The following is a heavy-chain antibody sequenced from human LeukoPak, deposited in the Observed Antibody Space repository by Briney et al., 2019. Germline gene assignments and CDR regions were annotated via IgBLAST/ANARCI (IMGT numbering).Heavy chain of an antibody. CDR1: GFTVSSNF. J-gene: IGHJ2*01. V-gene: IGHV3-33*08. CDR3: ARDAYYYDSSGYYENWYFDL. Sequence: PGGSLRLSCAASGFTVSSNFMSWVRQAPGKGLEWVAVIWYDGSNKYYADSVKGRFTISRDNSKNTLYLQMNSLRAEDTAVYYCARDAYYYDSSGYYENWYFDLWGRGTLVTVSS. CDR2: IWYDGSNK. D-gene: IGHD3-22*01.